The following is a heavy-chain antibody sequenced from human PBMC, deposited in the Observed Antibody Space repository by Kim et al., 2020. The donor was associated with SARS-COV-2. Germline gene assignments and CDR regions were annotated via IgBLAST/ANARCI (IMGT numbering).Heavy chain of an antibody. CDR3: ARDWGDYYYDSSGYSSGQNWFDP. CDR2: IYYSGST. V-gene: IGHV4-59*01. Sequence: SETLSLTCTVSGGSISSYYWSWIRQPPGKGLEWIGYIYYSGSTNYNPSLKSRVTISVDTSKNQFSLKLSSVTAADTAVYYCARDWGDYYYDSSGYSSGQNWFDPWGQGTLVTVSS. J-gene: IGHJ5*02. CDR1: GGSISSYY. D-gene: IGHD3-22*01.